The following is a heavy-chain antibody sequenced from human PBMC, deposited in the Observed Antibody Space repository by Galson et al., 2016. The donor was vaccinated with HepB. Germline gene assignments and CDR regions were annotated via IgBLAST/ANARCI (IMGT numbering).Heavy chain of an antibody. V-gene: IGHV3-7*01. Sequence: SLRLSCAASGFTFSTYWMSWVRQAPGKGLEWVANIKPDGSEKYYVDSVKGRFTISRDTAKSSLYLQMNSLRAEDTAVYYCARRQMCTMSAFDYWGQGTLVTVSS. CDR3: ARRQMCTMSAFDY. D-gene: IGHD5-24*01. CDR2: IKPDGSEK. CDR1: GFTFSTYW. J-gene: IGHJ4*02.